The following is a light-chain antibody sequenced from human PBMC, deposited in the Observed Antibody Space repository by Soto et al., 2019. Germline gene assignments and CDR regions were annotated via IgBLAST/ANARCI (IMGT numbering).Light chain of an antibody. V-gene: IGKV3D-15*01. CDR2: GAS. J-gene: IGKJ4*01. CDR1: QSVSSS. CDR3: QQYDKRPPVT. Sequence: EIVMTQSPATLSVSPGEGATLSCRASQSVSSSVAWYQQIPGQAPRLLIYGASTRATGVPARFSGSGAGTEFTLAISSVQPEDFAVYYCQQYDKRPPVTFGGGTKVEIK.